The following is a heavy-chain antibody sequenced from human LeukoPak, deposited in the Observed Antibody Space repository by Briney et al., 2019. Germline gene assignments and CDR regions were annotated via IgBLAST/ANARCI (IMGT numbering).Heavy chain of an antibody. V-gene: IGHV4-34*01. CDR3: ASRIRTYYDSSGLDY. CDR1: GGSFSGYY. D-gene: IGHD3-22*01. J-gene: IGHJ4*02. CDR2: INHSGST. Sequence: PSETLSLTCAVYGGSFSGYYWSWIRQPPGKGLEWIGEINHSGSTNYNPSLKSRVTISVDTSKNQFSLKLSSVTAADTAVYYCASRIRTYYDSSGLDYWGQGTLVTVSS.